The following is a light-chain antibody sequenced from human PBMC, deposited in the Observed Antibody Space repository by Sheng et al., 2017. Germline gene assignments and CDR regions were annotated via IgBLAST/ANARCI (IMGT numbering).Light chain of an antibody. CDR2: AAS. CDR3: QQYNSYPWT. CDR1: QGIGNS. V-gene: IGKV1-16*02. J-gene: IGKJ1*01. Sequence: DIQMTQSPSSLSPSLGARVTISCRASQGIGNSLAWFQQKPGKAPKSLIYAASILQGGVPSKFSGSGSGTDFTLTITSLQPEDFATYYCQQYNSYPWTFGQGTKVEIK.